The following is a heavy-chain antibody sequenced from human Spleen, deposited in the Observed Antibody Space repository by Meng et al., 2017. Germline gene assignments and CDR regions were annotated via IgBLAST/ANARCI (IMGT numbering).Heavy chain of an antibody. D-gene: IGHD3-16*01. CDR1: GFTFSTYA. Sequence: EVQLVESGGGLVQPGGSRRLSCAASGFTFSTYAMSWFRQAPGKGLEWVSAIPGGGGVTYYADSLKGRFTISRDNAKNTVFLQMNSLRADDTAVYYCAGGGNWFNPWGQGTLVTVSS. CDR2: IPGGGGVT. V-gene: IGHV3-23*04. CDR3: AGGGNWFNP. J-gene: IGHJ5*02.